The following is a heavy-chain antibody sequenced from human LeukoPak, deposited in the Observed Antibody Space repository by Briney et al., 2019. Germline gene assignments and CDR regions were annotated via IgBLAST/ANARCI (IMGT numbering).Heavy chain of an antibody. CDR1: GFTFSDYY. J-gene: IGHJ4*02. CDR3: ARDVVPAAIESPDY. Sequence: PGGSLRLSCAASGFTFSDYYMSWVRQAPGKGLEWVSVIYSGGSTYYADSVKGRFTISRDNSKNTLYLQMNSLRAEDTAVYYCARDVVPAAIESPDYWGQGTLVTVSS. V-gene: IGHV3-66*02. D-gene: IGHD2-2*01. CDR2: IYSGGST.